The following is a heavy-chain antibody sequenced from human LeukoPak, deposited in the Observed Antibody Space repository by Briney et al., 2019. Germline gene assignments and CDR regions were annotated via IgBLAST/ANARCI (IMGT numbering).Heavy chain of an antibody. V-gene: IGHV4-34*01. Sequence: SETLSLTCAVYGGSFSTYYWSWIRRPPGKGLEWIGEISHSGSTNYKPSLKSRVTISVDTSKNQFPLKLSSVTAADTAVYYCATPAVTTWGRGLDFWGHGTRVTVSS. CDR2: ISHSGST. J-gene: IGHJ5*01. CDR1: GGSFSTYY. D-gene: IGHD4-17*01. CDR3: ATPAVTTWGRGLDF.